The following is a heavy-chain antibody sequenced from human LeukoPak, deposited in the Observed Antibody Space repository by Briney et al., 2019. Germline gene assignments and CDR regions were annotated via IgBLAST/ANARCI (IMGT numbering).Heavy chain of an antibody. J-gene: IGHJ4*02. CDR1: GFTFKTYW. D-gene: IGHD1-20*01. Sequence: GGSLRLSCAASGFTFKTYWMSWVRQAPGKGLEWVANIDQDGSEKYYMDSVRGRFTISRDNPDNSLYLQMNSLRAEDTAVYYCARDLTGGDDYFDYWGQGTLVTVPS. CDR3: ARDLTGGDDYFDY. CDR2: IDQDGSEK. V-gene: IGHV3-7*01.